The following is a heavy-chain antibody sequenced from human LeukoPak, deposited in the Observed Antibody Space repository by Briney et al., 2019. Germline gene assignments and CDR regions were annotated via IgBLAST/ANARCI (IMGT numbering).Heavy chain of an antibody. CDR1: RFTFSSYS. D-gene: IGHD2-15*01. CDR3: ARDHCSGGSCYLPTPYNWFDP. CDR2: ISSSSSYI. J-gene: IGHJ5*02. Sequence: GGSLRLSCAASRFTFSSYSMNWVRQAPGRGLEWVSSISSSSSYIYYADSVKGRFTISRDNAKNSLYLQMNSLRAEDTAVYYCARDHCSGGSCYLPTPYNWFDPWGQGTLVTVSS. V-gene: IGHV3-21*01.